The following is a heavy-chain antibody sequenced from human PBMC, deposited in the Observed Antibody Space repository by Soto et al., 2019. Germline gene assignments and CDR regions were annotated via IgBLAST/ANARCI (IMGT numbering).Heavy chain of an antibody. CDR2: IYYSERTSYNSGST. Sequence: SETLDRACTVSGDSMTSSIYYWVWIRQPPGKGLEWIGSIYYSERTSYNSGSTYYSPSLKSRVTISGDTSKSQFSLNLSSVTAADTAVYYCARHTRNQFDPWGQGTLVTVSS. J-gene: IGHJ5*02. CDR3: ARHTRNQFDP. CDR1: GDSMTSSIYY. V-gene: IGHV4-39*01.